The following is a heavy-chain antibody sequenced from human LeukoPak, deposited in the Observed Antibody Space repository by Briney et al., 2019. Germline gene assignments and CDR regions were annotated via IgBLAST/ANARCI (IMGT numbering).Heavy chain of an antibody. Sequence: GGSLRLSCAASGFTFSSYAMSWVRQAPGKGLEWVSAISGSGGSTYYADSVKGRLTISRDNSKNTLYLQMNSLRAEDTAVYYCAKVSQRWLQLIDYWGQGTLVTVSS. CDR1: GFTFSSYA. V-gene: IGHV3-23*01. CDR3: AKVSQRWLQLIDY. D-gene: IGHD5-24*01. J-gene: IGHJ4*02. CDR2: ISGSGGST.